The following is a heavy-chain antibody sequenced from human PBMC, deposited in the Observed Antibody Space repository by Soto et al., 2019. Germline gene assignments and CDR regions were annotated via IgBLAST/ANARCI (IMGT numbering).Heavy chain of an antibody. D-gene: IGHD6-13*01. V-gene: IGHV4-34*01. CDR2: INHSGST. CDR1: GGSFSGYY. CDR3: ARGSPLRAAGTGGYYFDY. Sequence: PSETLSLTCAVYGGSFSGYYWSWIRQPPGKGLEWIGEINHSGSTNYNPSLKSRVTISVDTSKNQFSLKLSSVTAADTAVYYCARGSPLRAAGTGGYYFDYWGQGTLVTVSS. J-gene: IGHJ4*02.